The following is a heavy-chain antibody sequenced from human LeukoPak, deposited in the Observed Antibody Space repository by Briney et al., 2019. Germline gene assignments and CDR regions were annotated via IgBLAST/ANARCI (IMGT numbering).Heavy chain of an antibody. Sequence: SETLSLTCTVSGGSISSGGYYWSWIRQPPGKGLEWIGYIYHSGSTYYNPSLKSRVTISVDRSKNQFSLKLSSVTAADTAVYYCARSKAHLSTSWYGTWFDPWSQGTLVTVSS. CDR2: IYHSGST. D-gene: IGHD2-2*01. CDR1: GGSISSGGYY. CDR3: ARSKAHLSTSWYGTWFDP. J-gene: IGHJ5*02. V-gene: IGHV4-30-2*01.